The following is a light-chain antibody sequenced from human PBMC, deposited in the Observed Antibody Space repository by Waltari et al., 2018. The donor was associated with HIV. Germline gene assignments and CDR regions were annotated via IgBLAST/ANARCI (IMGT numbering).Light chain of an antibody. V-gene: IGKV4-1*01. CDR2: WAS. CDR1: QSIFYSSRNANY. CDR3: QQYYSTPPT. J-gene: IGKJ1*01. Sequence: DIVMTQSPHSLALSLGERATINCKSSQSIFYSSRNANYLSWYQQKPGQSPKLLIYWASSRASGVPDRFSGSVSRTDFTLSISSLQSEDVAVYFCQQYYSTPPTFGQGTRVEIK.